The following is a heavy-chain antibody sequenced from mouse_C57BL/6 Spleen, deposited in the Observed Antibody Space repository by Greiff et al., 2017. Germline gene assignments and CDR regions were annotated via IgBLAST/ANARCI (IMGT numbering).Heavy chain of an antibody. CDR1: GYSFTGYY. J-gene: IGHJ4*01. CDR2: INPSTGGT. D-gene: IGHD1-1*01. CDR3: ARGGVTTD. V-gene: IGHV1-42*01. Sequence: VQLKQSGPELVKPGASVKISCKASGYSFTGYYMNWVKQSPEKSLEWIGEINPSTGGTTYNQKFKAKATLTVDKSSSTAYMQLKSLTSEDSAVYYCARGGVTTDWGQGTSVTVSS.